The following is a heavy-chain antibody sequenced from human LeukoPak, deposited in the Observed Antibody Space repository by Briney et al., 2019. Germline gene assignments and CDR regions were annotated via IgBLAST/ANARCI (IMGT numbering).Heavy chain of an antibody. D-gene: IGHD6-6*01. J-gene: IGHJ6*03. CDR1: GYTFTDYY. CDR3: ARDFRSSSGHYYYMDV. V-gene: IGHV1-2*06. Sequence: ASVKVSCKASGYTFTDYYLHWVRQAPGQGLEWVGRIKPDSGGTNCAQKFQGRVTMTMDMSITTAYMELSRLTSDDTAIYFCARDFRSSSGHYYYMDVWANGTAVSVPS. CDR2: IKPDSGGT.